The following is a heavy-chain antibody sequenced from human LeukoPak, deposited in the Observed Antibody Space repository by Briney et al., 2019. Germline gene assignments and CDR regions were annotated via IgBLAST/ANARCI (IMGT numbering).Heavy chain of an antibody. Sequence: SETLSLTCAVYGGSFSGYYWSWIRQPPGKGLEWIGKINHSEITNYNPSLKSRVTISVDTSKNQFSLKLSSVTAADTAVYYCARAVTYHDVLTGYYRDYFDYWGQGILVTVSS. CDR2: INHSEIT. J-gene: IGHJ4*02. CDR1: GGSFSGYY. CDR3: ARAVTYHDVLTGYYRDYFDY. V-gene: IGHV4-34*01. D-gene: IGHD3-9*01.